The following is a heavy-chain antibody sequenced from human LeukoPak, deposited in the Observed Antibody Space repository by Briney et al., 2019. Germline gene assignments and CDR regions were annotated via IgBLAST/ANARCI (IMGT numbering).Heavy chain of an antibody. Sequence: SQTLSLTCAVSGGSISSGGYSWSWIRQPPGKGLEWIGYIYYSGSTNYNPSLKSRVTISVDTSKNQFSLKLSSVTAADTAVYYCARGGRYFQHWGQGTLVTVSS. CDR1: GGSISSGGYS. V-gene: IGHV4-61*08. CDR3: ARGGRYFQH. CDR2: IYYSGST. J-gene: IGHJ1*01. D-gene: IGHD1-26*01.